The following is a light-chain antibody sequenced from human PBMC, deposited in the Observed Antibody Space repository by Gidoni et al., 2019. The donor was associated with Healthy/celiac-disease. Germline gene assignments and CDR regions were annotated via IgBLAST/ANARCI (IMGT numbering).Light chain of an antibody. CDR1: QSVISSY. Sequence: DIVLTQSPGTLSLSPGERATLSCRASQSVISSYLAWYQQKPGQDPRLLIYGASSRATGIPDRFSGSGSGTDFTLTISRLEPEDFAVYYCQQYGSSPPTFGQGTKVEIK. V-gene: IGKV3-20*01. J-gene: IGKJ1*01. CDR3: QQYGSSPPT. CDR2: GAS.